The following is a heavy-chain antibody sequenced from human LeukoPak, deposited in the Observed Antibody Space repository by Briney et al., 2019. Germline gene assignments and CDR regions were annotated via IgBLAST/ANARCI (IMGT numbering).Heavy chain of an antibody. V-gene: IGHV3-30-3*01. J-gene: IGHJ4*02. Sequence: GRSLRLSCAASGFAFSSYPMHWVRQAPGKGLEWVAVISYDGSEKHYADPVKGRFTISRDNSRNTLYLQMNSLRGDDTAVYYCAKDVGKWESLHFFDYWGQGTLVTVSS. CDR3: AKDVGKWESLHFFDY. CDR1: GFAFSSYP. D-gene: IGHD1-26*01. CDR2: ISYDGSEK.